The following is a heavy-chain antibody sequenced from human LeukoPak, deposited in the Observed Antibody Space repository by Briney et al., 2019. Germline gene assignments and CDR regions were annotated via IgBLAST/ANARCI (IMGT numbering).Heavy chain of an antibody. J-gene: IGHJ6*02. Sequence: GGSLRLSCAASGFTFNNYAMHWVRQAPGKGLEWVAVISYDGSNKYYADSVKGRFTISRDNSKNTLYLQMNSLRAEDTAVYYCARDRNWDYYYGMDVWGQGTTVTVSS. CDR1: GFTFNNYA. CDR2: ISYDGSNK. V-gene: IGHV3-30-3*01. D-gene: IGHD7-27*01. CDR3: ARDRNWDYYYGMDV.